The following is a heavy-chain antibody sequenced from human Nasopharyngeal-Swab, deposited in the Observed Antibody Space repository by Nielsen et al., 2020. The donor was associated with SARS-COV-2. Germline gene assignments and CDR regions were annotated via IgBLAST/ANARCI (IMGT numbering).Heavy chain of an antibody. CDR2: ISSGGSTT. J-gene: IGHJ5*02. CDR3: VRARRFYGDYNTEAVS. V-gene: IGHV3-11*04. Sequence: GESLTISCEASGFTFSDFYMSWIRQAPGKGLEWVSYISSGGSTTYYADSVKGRFTISRDNAKSSLYLQMNSLRDEDTAVYYCVRARRFYGDYNTEAVSWGQGTLVTVSS. CDR1: GFTFSDFY. D-gene: IGHD4-17*01.